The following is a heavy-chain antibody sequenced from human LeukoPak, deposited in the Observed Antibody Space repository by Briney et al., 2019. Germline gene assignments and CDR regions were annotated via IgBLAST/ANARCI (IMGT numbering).Heavy chain of an antibody. Sequence: PSETLSLTCNVSGGSINSYYWTWIRQPAGKGLEWIGPVSTSDTPNYNPSLNSRVAISRDKSKNHFSLRLISVTAADPAVYFCAGDYSSLVMGHWGQGTPVTVSS. D-gene: IGHD4-17*01. J-gene: IGHJ4*02. CDR3: AGDYSSLVMGH. CDR2: VSTSDTP. V-gene: IGHV4-4*07. CDR1: GGSINSYY.